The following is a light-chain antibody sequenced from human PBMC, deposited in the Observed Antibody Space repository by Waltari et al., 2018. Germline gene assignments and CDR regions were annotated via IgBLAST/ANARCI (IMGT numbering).Light chain of an antibody. CDR1: ALPDTY. J-gene: IGLJ3*02. Sequence: SYELTQQPSVSVSPGQTARTTCSGDALPDTYVFWYQQQSGQAPVLVIFEDTKRPSGIPERFSGSSSGTTATLTISGAQVEDEADYYCYSTDSSGDHGVFGGGTKLTVL. V-gene: IGLV3-10*01. CDR2: EDT. CDR3: YSTDSSGDHGV.